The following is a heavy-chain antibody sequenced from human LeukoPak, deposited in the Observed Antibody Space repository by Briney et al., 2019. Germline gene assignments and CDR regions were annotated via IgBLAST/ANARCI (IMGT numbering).Heavy chain of an antibody. CDR2: INTDGRST. CDR3: TRELPREVTLDY. V-gene: IGHV3-74*01. J-gene: IGHJ4*01. Sequence: GGSLRLSCAASGFTFISYGMQWVRQAPGKGLVWVSRINTDGRSTNYADSVKGRFTVSRDNAKNTVYLQMNSLRAEDTAVYFCTRELPREVTLDYWGQGTLVSVSS. CDR1: GFTFISYG. D-gene: IGHD2-21*02.